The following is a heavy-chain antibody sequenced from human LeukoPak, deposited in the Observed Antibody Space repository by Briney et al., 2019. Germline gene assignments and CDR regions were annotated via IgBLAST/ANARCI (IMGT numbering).Heavy chain of an antibody. CDR1: GYTFTGYY. CDR3: ASLAVTNRYYFDY. D-gene: IGHD4-17*01. CDR2: INPNSGGT. V-gene: IGHV1-2*02. Sequence: GASVKVSCKASGYTFTGYYMHWVRQAPGQGLEWMGWINPNSGGTNYAQKFQGRITMTRDTSISTAYMELSRLRSDDTAVYYCASLAVTNRYYFDYWGQGTLVTVSS. J-gene: IGHJ4*02.